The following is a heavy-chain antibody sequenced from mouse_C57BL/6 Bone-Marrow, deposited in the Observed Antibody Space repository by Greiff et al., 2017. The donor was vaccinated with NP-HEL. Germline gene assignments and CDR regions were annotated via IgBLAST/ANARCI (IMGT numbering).Heavy chain of an antibody. CDR3: ASQEGVTTVVGGY. CDR1: GYSFTDYN. D-gene: IGHD1-1*01. V-gene: IGHV1-39*01. Sequence: VQLQQSGPELVKPGASVKISCKASGYSFTDYNMNWVKQSNGKSLEWIGVINPNYGTTSYNQKFKGKATLTVDQSSSTAYMQLNSLTSEDSAVYYSASQEGVTTVVGGYWDRGTLVTVTA. J-gene: IGHJ3*01. CDR2: INPNYGTT.